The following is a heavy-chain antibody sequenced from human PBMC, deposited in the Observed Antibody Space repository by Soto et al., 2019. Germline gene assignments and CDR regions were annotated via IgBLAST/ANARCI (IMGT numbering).Heavy chain of an antibody. Sequence: GGSLRLSCAASGFTFSSYWMSWVRQAPGKGLEWVANIKQDGSEKYYVDSVKGRFTISRDNAKNSLYLQMNSLRAEDTAVYYCARDRPGATIFGVVMSSDYWGQGTLVTVSS. CDR3: ARDRPGATIFGVVMSSDY. D-gene: IGHD3-3*01. V-gene: IGHV3-7*01. J-gene: IGHJ4*02. CDR2: IKQDGSEK. CDR1: GFTFSSYW.